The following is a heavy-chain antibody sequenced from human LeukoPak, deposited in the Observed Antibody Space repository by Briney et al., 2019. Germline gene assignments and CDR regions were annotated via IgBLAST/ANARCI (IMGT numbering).Heavy chain of an antibody. V-gene: IGHV1-46*01. CDR2: INPSGGST. Sequence: ASVKVSCKASGYTFTSYYMHWVRQAPGQGLEWMGIINPSGGSTSYAQKFQGRVTMTRDTSTSTVYMELSSLRSEDTAVYYRARSSGDYDSSGYKIHDAFDIWGQGTMVTVSS. D-gene: IGHD3-22*01. CDR3: ARSSGDYDSSGYKIHDAFDI. CDR1: GYTFTSYY. J-gene: IGHJ3*02.